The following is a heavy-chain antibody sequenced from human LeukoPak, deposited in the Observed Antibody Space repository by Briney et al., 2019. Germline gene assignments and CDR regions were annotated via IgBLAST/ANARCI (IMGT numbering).Heavy chain of an antibody. J-gene: IGHJ3*02. V-gene: IGHV3-13*01. CDR3: AKGITMIVVNHAFDI. CDR1: GFTFSSYD. Sequence: PGGSLRLSCAASGFTFSSYDMHWVRQATGKGLEWVSAIGTAGDTYYPGSVKGRFTISRENAKNSLYLQMNSLRAEDTAVYYCAKGITMIVVNHAFDIWGQGTMVTVSS. D-gene: IGHD3-22*01. CDR2: IGTAGDT.